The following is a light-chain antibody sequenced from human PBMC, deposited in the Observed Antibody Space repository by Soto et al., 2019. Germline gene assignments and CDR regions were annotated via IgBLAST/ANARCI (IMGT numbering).Light chain of an antibody. J-gene: IGKJ1*01. CDR3: QQYTNTNNPWM. V-gene: IGKV1-5*01. CDR1: QTISTW. CDR2: DAS. Sequence: DLQVSQSPPTPAASVGDRVTLPLRARQTISTWMAWYQQKPGKAPKLLVYDASTLQSGVASRFSGSGSGTEFTLIISGLQPDDSATYYCQQYTNTNNPWMFGQGTKVDIK.